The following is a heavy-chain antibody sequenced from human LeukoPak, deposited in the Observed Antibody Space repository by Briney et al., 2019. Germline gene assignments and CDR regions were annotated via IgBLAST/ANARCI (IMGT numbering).Heavy chain of an antibody. D-gene: IGHD5-18*01. Sequence: GGSLRLSCAASGFTFSCYWMHWVRHTPGKGLVWVSRIKGDGSSTSYADSVKGRFTISRDNAKNTLYLQMNSLRAEDTAVYYCARDGYSFGHDFDYWGQGTLVTVSS. CDR2: IKGDGSST. J-gene: IGHJ4*02. V-gene: IGHV3-74*01. CDR1: GFTFSCYW. CDR3: ARDGYSFGHDFDY.